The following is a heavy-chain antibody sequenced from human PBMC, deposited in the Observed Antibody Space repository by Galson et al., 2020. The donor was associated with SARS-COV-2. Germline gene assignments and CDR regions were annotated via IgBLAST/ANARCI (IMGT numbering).Heavy chain of an antibody. J-gene: IGHJ6*02. CDR3: AKGAHGMDV. V-gene: IGHV3-33*06. Sequence: GGSLRLSCAASGFTFSSYGMHWVRQAPGKGLEWVAVIWYDGSNKYYADSVKGRFTISRDNSKNTLYLQTNSLRAEDTAVYYCAKGAHGMDVWGQGTTVTVSS. CDR1: GFTFSSYG. CDR2: IWYDGSNK.